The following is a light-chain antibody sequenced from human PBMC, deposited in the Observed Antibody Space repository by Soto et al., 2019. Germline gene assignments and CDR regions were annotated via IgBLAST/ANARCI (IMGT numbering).Light chain of an antibody. Sequence: EIQLTQSPDSLSVSVGERVTLTCLASQSINNYLNWYLQRPGQAPKLLIRSASTLQRGVPSRFSGSGSRTEFTLTIADLQPDDFAVYYCQQYSNWPPITFGQGTRLEIK. V-gene: IGKV1-39*01. CDR1: QSINNY. CDR2: SAS. J-gene: IGKJ5*01. CDR3: QQYSNWPPIT.